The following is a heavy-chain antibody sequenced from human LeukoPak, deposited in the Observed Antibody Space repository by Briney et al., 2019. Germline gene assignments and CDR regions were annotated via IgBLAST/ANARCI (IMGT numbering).Heavy chain of an antibody. CDR1: GYSISSAYY. J-gene: IGHJ4*02. CDR2: IYHSGST. V-gene: IGHV4-38-2*01. D-gene: IGHD3-22*01. CDR3: ARLRITMIGRNFDY. Sequence: SETLSLTCAVSGYSISSAYYWGWIRQPPGKGLEWIGSIYHSGSTYYNPSLKSRVTISVDTSKNQFSLKLSSVTAADTAVYYCARLRITMIGRNFDYWGQGTLVTVSS.